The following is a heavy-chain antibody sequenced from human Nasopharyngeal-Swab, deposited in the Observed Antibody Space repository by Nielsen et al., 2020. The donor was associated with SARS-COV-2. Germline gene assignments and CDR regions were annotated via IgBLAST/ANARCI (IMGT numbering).Heavy chain of an antibody. CDR2: IWYDGSNK. D-gene: IGHD6-19*01. CDR3: ASAPSIAVAAGYGMDV. J-gene: IGHJ6*02. CDR1: GFTFRSYA. V-gene: IGHV3-33*08. Sequence: GESLKISCAASGFTFRSYAISWVRQAPGKGLEWVAVIWYDGSNKYYADSVKGRFTISRDNSKNTLYLQMNSLRAEDTAVYYCASAPSIAVAAGYGMDVWGQGTTVTVSS.